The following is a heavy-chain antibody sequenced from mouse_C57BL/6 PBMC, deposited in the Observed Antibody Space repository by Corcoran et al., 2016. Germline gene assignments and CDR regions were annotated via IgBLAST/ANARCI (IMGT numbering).Heavy chain of an antibody. CDR1: GYTFTTYG. V-gene: IGHV9-3*01. J-gene: IGHJ4*01. CDR3: VREPFAMDS. D-gene: IGHD6-1*01. CDR2: INTYSGVP. Sequence: QIQLVQSGPELKKPGETVKISCKASGYTFTTYGMSWVKQAPGKGLKWMDWINTYSGVPTYADDFKGRFAFSLETSASTAYLQISNLKNEDTATYFCVREPFAMDSWGQGTSVTVSS.